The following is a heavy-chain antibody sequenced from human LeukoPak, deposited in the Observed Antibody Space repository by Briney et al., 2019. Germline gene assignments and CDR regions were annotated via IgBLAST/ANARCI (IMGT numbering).Heavy chain of an antibody. CDR3: ARGVRFFGFDP. Sequence: PSETLSLTCTVSGGSISGYYWSWIRQPPGKGLEWIGYIYHSGSTYYNPSLKSRVTISVDRSKNQFSLKLSSVTAADTAVYYCARGVRFFGFDPWGQGTLVTVSS. CDR2: IYHSGST. D-gene: IGHD3-3*01. J-gene: IGHJ5*02. CDR1: GGSISGYY. V-gene: IGHV4-59*12.